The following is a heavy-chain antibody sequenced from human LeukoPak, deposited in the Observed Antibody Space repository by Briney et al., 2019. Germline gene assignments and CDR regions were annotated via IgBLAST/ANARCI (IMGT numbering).Heavy chain of an antibody. J-gene: IGHJ2*01. D-gene: IGHD6-13*01. V-gene: IGHV4-4*07. CDR3: ARVSSSWYEDWYFDL. CDR2: IFISEST. Sequence: SSETLSLTCTVSGGSITSYYWSWVRQPAGKGLEWIGRIFISESTNYYPSLKSRVTMSVDTSKNQFSLKLSSVTAADTAVYYCARVSSSWYEDWYFDLWGRGTLVSVSS. CDR1: GGSITSYY.